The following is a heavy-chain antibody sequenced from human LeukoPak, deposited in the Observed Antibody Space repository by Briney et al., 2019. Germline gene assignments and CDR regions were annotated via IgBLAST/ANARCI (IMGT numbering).Heavy chain of an antibody. CDR3: ARDYYDSSGYYYFDY. CDR2: ISSSGSTI. CDR1: GFTFSDYY. J-gene: IGHJ4*02. Sequence: GGSPRLSCAASGFTFSDYYMSWIRQAPGKGLEWVSYISSSGSTIYYADSVKGRFTISRDNAKNSLYLQMNSLRAEDTAVYYCARDYYDSSGYYYFDYWGQGTLVLVSS. V-gene: IGHV3-11*04. D-gene: IGHD3-22*01.